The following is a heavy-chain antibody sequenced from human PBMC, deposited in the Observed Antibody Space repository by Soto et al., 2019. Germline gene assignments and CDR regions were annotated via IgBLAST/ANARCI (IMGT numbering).Heavy chain of an antibody. CDR2: IIPILGIA. J-gene: IGHJ4*01. CDR1: GGTFSSYT. CDR3: ARCSSTSCYHFDY. D-gene: IGHD2-2*01. V-gene: IGHV1-69*02. Sequence: SVKXSCNASGGTFSSYTISWVRQAPGKGLEWMGRIIPILGIANYAQKFQGRVTITADKSTSTAYMELSSLRSEETDAYYCARCSSTSCYHFDYSAQRTLVTVSS.